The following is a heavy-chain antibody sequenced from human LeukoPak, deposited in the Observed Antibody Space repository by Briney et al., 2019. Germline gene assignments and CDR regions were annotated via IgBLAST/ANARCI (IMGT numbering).Heavy chain of an antibody. D-gene: IGHD6-19*01. CDR3: AKGKDSVAGATNDY. J-gene: IGHJ4*02. V-gene: IGHV3-30-3*01. Sequence: PGRSLRLSCAASGFTFSSYAMHWVRQAPGKGLEWVAVISYDGSNKYYADSVKGRFTISRDNAKNSLYLQMNSLRAEDTAVYYCAKGKDSVAGATNDYWGQGTLVTVSS. CDR2: ISYDGSNK. CDR1: GFTFSSYA.